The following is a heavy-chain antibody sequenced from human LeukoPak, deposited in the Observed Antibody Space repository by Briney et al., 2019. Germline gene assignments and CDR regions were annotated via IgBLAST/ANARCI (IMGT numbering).Heavy chain of an antibody. J-gene: IGHJ4*02. CDR2: ITTSSSYI. CDR3: ARDLGGYSYGSHFDY. D-gene: IGHD5-18*01. CDR1: GFTFSTYY. Sequence: GGSLSLSCAASGFTFSTYYMIGVRQARGKGLEGGSSITTSSSYIYYADSVKGRFPISRDNAKNTLYLQMNSLRAEDTAVYYCARDLGGYSYGSHFDYWGQGTLVTVSS. V-gene: IGHV3-21*01.